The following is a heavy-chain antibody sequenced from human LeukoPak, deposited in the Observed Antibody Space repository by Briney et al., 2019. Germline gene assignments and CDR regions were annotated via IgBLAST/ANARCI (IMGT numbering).Heavy chain of an antibody. Sequence: GGSLRLSCAASGFTFSSYAMSWVRQAPGKGLEWVSAISGSGGSTYYADSVKGRFTISRDNAKNSLYLQMNSLRAEDTALYYCAKERGYSYGYGGYYYYGMDVWGQGTTVTVSS. D-gene: IGHD5-18*01. V-gene: IGHV3-23*01. CDR2: ISGSGGST. CDR1: GFTFSSYA. J-gene: IGHJ6*02. CDR3: AKERGYSYGYGGYYYYGMDV.